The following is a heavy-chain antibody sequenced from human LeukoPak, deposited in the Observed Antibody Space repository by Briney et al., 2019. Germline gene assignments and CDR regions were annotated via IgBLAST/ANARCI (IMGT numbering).Heavy chain of an antibody. CDR2: ILDSGYST. D-gene: IGHD3-16*01. CDR1: GFTFSSYS. CDR3: AKLGGHPLHNYYVGV. V-gene: IGHV3-23*01. Sequence: GGSLRLSCAASGFTFSSYSMNWVRQAPGKGLEWVSGILDSGYSTYYANSVKGRFTISRDNSNNTLYPQMNSLRAEDTAVYYCAKLGGHPLHNYYVGVWGKGTTVAVSS. J-gene: IGHJ6*03.